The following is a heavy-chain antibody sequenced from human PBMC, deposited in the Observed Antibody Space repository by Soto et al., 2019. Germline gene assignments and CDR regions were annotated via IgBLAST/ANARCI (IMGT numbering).Heavy chain of an antibody. CDR3: ASRGRYYFDH. CDR1: GFTFSSYS. J-gene: IGHJ4*02. V-gene: IGHV3-23*01. Sequence: GGSLRLSCAASGFTFSSYSMSWVRQAPGKGLEWVSTIGTSVSNTYYTDSVKGRFTISRDNSRSTLSLQMNSLRAEDTAVYYCASRGRYYFDHWGQGTLVTVSS. CDR2: IGTSVSNT.